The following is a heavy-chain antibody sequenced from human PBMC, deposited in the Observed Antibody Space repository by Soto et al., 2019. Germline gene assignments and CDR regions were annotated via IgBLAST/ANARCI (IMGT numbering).Heavy chain of an antibody. D-gene: IGHD2-15*01. CDR3: GKDTLDCSGGDCPLYYYYGMDV. CDR1: GFTFRSYG. V-gene: IGHV3-30*18. J-gene: IGHJ6*02. Sequence: PGGSLRLSCAASGFTFRSYGMHWGRQAPGKGLEWLAVISNDGTNKYLADSVKGRLTLSRDNSRNTLSLEINNLRPEDTAVYYCGKDTLDCSGGDCPLYYYYGMDVWGQGTTVTVSS. CDR2: ISNDGTNK.